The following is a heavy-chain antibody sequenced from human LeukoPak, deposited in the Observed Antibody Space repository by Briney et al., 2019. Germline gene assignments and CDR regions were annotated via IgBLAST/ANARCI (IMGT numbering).Heavy chain of an antibody. CDR3: ARTFYSSGTGVPIYY. J-gene: IGHJ4*02. CDR2: ISYDGSNK. Sequence: GGSLRLSCAASGFTFSSNAMIWVRQAPGKGLEWVAVISYDGSNKYYADSVKGRFTISRDNSKNMVYLQMNSLRAEDTAVYYCARTFYSSGTGVPIYYWGQGTLVTVSS. D-gene: IGHD6-19*01. CDR1: GFTFSSNA. V-gene: IGHV3-30-3*01.